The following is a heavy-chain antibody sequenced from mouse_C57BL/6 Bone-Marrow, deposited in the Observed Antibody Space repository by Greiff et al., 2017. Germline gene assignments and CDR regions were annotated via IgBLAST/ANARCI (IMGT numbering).Heavy chain of an antibody. V-gene: IGHV1-54*01. D-gene: IGHD1-1*01. CDR3: ARRSYYYGSSYLYYCAMDY. J-gene: IGHJ4*01. CDR2: INPGSGGT. Sequence: QVQLQQSGAELVRPGTSVKVSCKASGYAFTNYLIEWVKQRPGQGLEWIGVINPGSGGTNYNEKFKGKATLTADKSSSTAYMQLSSLTSEDSAVYFCARRSYYYGSSYLYYCAMDYWGQGTSVTVSS. CDR1: GYAFTNYL.